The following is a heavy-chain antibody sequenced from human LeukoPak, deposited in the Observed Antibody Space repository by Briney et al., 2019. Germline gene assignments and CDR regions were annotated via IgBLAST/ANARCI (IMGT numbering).Heavy chain of an antibody. CDR2: INHSGST. CDR3: ARQYYDFWSGQYYFDY. CDR1: GGSFSGYY. Sequence: PSGTLSLTCAVYGGSFSGYYWSWIRQPPGKGLEWIGEINHSGSTNYNPSLKSRVTISVDTSKNQFSLKLSSVTAADTAVYYCARQYYDFWSGQYYFDYWGQGTLVTVSS. D-gene: IGHD3-3*01. V-gene: IGHV4-34*01. J-gene: IGHJ4*02.